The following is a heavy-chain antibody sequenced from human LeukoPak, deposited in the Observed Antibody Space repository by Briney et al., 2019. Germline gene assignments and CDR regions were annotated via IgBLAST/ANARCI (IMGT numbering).Heavy chain of an antibody. D-gene: IGHD4-17*01. CDR2: SRNDNGNR. V-gene: IGHV1-18*01. CDR3: ARMTMVTTSTWSSGPKKIGQEATWHDR. CDR1: GYTFRYYV. Sequence: GASVKVSCKTSGYTFRYYVITWVRQAPGQGLEWMGWSRNDNGNREYAKKTQGRVTMTRDTSTTTAYMQLRRLTSDDTAVYYCARMTMVTTSTWSSGPKKIGQEATWHDRWGQGTRVTVSS. J-gene: IGHJ5*02.